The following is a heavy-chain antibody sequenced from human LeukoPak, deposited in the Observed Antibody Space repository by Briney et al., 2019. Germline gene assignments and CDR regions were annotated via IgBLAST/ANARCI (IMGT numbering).Heavy chain of an antibody. J-gene: IGHJ4*02. CDR2: FYTSGST. V-gene: IGHV4-61*02. D-gene: IGHD6-25*01. CDR3: ARGSVSIEY. Sequence: SETLSLTCTVSGGSISSGSYYWSWIRQPAGEGLEWIGRFYTSGSTNYNPSLKSRVTISVDTSKNQFSLKVSSVTAADTAVYYCARGSVSIEYWGQGTLVTVSS. CDR1: GGSISSGSYY.